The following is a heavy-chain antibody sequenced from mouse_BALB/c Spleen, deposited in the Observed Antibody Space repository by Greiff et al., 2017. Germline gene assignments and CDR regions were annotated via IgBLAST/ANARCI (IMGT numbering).Heavy chain of an antibody. CDR3: TRRGYGYAYAMDY. Sequence: DVKLQESGGGLVQPGGSMKLPCVASGFTFSNYWMNWVRQSPEKGLEWVAEIRLKSNNYATHYAESVKGRFTISRDDSKSSVYLQMNNLRAEDTGIYYCTRRGYGYAYAMDYWGQGTSVTVSS. CDR2: IRLKSNNYAT. CDR1: GFTFSNYW. J-gene: IGHJ4*01. D-gene: IGHD1-2*01. V-gene: IGHV6-6*02.